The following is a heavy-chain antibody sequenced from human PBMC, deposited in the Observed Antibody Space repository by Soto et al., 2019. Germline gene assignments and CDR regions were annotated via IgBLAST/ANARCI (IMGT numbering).Heavy chain of an antibody. CDR1: GFTFSSYG. J-gene: IGHJ6*03. Sequence: PGGSLRLSCAASGFTFSSYGMHWVRQAPGKGLEWVAVISYDGSNKYYADSVKGRFTISRDNSKNTLYLQMNSLRAEDTAVYYCAKDGTTVFRPLGYYYMDVWGKGTTVTVSS. V-gene: IGHV3-30*18. CDR3: AKDGTTVFRPLGYYYMDV. D-gene: IGHD4-17*01. CDR2: ISYDGSNK.